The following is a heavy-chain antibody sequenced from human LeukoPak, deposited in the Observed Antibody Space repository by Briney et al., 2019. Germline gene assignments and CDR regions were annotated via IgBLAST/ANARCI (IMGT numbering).Heavy chain of an antibody. J-gene: IGHJ4*02. CDR3: ARVNGEYYFDY. CDR1: GFTVSSNY. V-gene: IGHV3-66*01. CDR2: IYSGGST. Sequence: GGSLRLSCAASGFTVSSNYMSWVRQAPGKGLEWVSGIYSGGSTYYADSVKGRFTISRDNSKNTLYLQMNSLRAEDTAVYYCARVNGEYYFDYWGQGTLVTVSS.